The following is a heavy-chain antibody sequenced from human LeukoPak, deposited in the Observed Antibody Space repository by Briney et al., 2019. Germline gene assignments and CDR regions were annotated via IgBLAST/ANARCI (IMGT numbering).Heavy chain of an antibody. V-gene: IGHV1-46*01. CDR2: INPSGGST. Sequence: ASVKVSCTASGSTFTSYYMHWVRQAPGQGLEWMGIINPSGGSTSYAQKFQGRVTMTRDTSTSTVYMELSSLRSEDTAVYYCARAYYDILTGYYDWGQGTLVTVSS. CDR1: GSTFTSYY. D-gene: IGHD3-9*01. CDR3: ARAYYDILTGYYD. J-gene: IGHJ4*02.